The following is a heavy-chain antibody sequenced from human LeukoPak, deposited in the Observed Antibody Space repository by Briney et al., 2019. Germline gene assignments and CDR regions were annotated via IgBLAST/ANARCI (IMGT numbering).Heavy chain of an antibody. CDR1: GGTFSSYA. CDR2: IIPIFGTA. J-gene: IGHJ4*02. D-gene: IGHD5-18*01. Sequence: ASVKVSCKASGGTFSSYAISWARQAPGQGLEWMGGIIPIFGTANYAQKFQGRVTITADESTSTAYMELSSLRSEDTAVYYCARDSYGEGVVDYWGQGTLVTVSS. CDR3: ARDSYGEGVVDY. V-gene: IGHV1-69*13.